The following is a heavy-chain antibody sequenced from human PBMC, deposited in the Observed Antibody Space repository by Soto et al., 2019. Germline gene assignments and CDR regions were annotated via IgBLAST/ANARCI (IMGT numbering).Heavy chain of an antibody. J-gene: IGHJ5*02. CDR1: GGSISSSSYY. D-gene: IGHD3-10*01. CDR3: ARLYYYGINWFDP. CDR2: IYYSGST. Sequence: QLQLQASGPGLVKPSETLSLTCTVSGGSISSSSYYWGGIRQPPGKGLECIWSIYYSGSTYYNPSLKNRVTLSVDTSKNQFSLKLSSVPAADTAVYYCARLYYYGINWFDPWGQGTLGTVSS. V-gene: IGHV4-39*01.